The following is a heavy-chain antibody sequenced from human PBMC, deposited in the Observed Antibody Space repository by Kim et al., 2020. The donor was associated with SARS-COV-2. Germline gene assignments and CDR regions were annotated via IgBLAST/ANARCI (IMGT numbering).Heavy chain of an antibody. J-gene: IGHJ6*02. V-gene: IGHV3-33*01. Sequence: GGSLRLSCAASGFTFSSCGMHWVRQAPGKGLEWVAVIWYDGSNKYYADSVKGRFTISRDNSKNTLYLQMNSLRAEDTAVYYCARDLLVGATSYGMNVWGQGNTGTVSS. CDR2: IWYDGSNK. CDR3: ARDLLVGATSYGMNV. CDR1: GFTFSSCG. D-gene: IGHD1-26*01.